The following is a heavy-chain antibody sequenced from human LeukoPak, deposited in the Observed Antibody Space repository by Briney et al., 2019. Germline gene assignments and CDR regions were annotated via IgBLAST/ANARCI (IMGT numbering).Heavy chain of an antibody. Sequence: PSETLSLTCTVSGGSISSGGYCWSWIRQHPGKGLEWIGYIYYSGSTYYNPSLKRRFTISVDTSKNQSSLKLSSVTAADTAVYYCARVSSLWFGEVNWFDPWGQGTLVTVSS. V-gene: IGHV4-31*03. CDR2: IYYSGST. CDR3: ARVSSLWFGEVNWFDP. CDR1: GGSISSGGYC. D-gene: IGHD3-10*01. J-gene: IGHJ5*02.